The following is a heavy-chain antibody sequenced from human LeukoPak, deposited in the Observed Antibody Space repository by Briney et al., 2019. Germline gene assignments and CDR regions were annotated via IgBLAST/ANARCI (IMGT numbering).Heavy chain of an antibody. V-gene: IGHV3-48*04. CDR1: GFTFSSYS. J-gene: IGHJ4*02. D-gene: IGHD3-22*01. CDR2: ISSSSSTI. Sequence: PGGSLRLSCAASGFTFSSYSMNWVRQAPGKGLEWVSYISSSSSTIYYADSVKGRFAISRDNAKNSLYLQMNSLRAEDTAVYYCARDGTAYYYYSSGYQINWGQGTLVTVSS. CDR3: ARDGTAYYYYSSGYQIN.